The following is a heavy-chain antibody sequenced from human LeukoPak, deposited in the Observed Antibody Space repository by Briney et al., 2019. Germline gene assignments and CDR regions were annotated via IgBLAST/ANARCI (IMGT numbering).Heavy chain of an antibody. CDR1: GFTFSSYA. J-gene: IGHJ4*02. Sequence: PGGSLRLSCAASGFTFSSYAMSWVSRAPGKGLEWVSAISGSGGSTYYADSVKGRFTISRDNSKNTLYLQMNSLRAEDTAVYYCAKGGVLLWFGGNDYWGQGTLVTVSS. CDR2: ISGSGGST. D-gene: IGHD3-10*01. CDR3: AKGGVLLWFGGNDY. V-gene: IGHV3-23*01.